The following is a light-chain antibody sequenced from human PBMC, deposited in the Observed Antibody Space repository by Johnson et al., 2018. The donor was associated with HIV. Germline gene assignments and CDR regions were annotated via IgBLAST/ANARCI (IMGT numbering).Light chain of an antibody. V-gene: IGLV1-51*02. Sequence: QSVLTQPPSVSAAPGQKVTISCSGSSYNIGNNLVSWYQQLPGTAPKLLIYEKNKRPSGIPDRFSASKSGTSATLDITGLQTGDEADYYCGTWDSSLSAHYVFGTGTKVTVL. CDR2: EKN. J-gene: IGLJ1*01. CDR3: GTWDSSLSAHYV. CDR1: SYNIGNNL.